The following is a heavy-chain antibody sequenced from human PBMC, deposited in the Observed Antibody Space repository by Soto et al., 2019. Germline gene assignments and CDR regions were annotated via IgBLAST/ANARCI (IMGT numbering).Heavy chain of an antibody. J-gene: IGHJ5*02. D-gene: IGHD3-10*01. Sequence: ASVKVSCKASGYTFTSYGIGWVRQAPGQGLEWMGWISAYNGNTNYAQKLQGRVTMTTDTSTSTAYMELRSLRSDDTAVYYCARGITMVRGVIPRTNWFDPWGQGTLVTVSS. CDR1: GYTFTSYG. CDR3: ARGITMVRGVIPRTNWFDP. CDR2: ISAYNGNT. V-gene: IGHV1-18*04.